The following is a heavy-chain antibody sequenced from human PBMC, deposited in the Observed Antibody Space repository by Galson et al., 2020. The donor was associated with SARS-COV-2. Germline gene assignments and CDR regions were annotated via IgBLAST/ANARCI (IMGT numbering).Heavy chain of an antibody. CDR3: ARDSVNNYYDSSGLIDY. CDR2: ISSSSSYI. J-gene: IGHJ4*02. D-gene: IGHD3-22*01. Sequence: GGSLRLSCAASGLTFSSYSMNWVRQAPGKGLEWVSSISSSSSYIYYADSVKGRFTISRDNAKNSLYLQMNSLRAEDTAVYYCARDSVNNYYDSSGLIDYWGQGTLVTVSS. V-gene: IGHV3-21*01. CDR1: GLTFSSYS.